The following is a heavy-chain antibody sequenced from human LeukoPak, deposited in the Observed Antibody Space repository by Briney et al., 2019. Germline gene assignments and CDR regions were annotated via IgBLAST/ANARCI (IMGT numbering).Heavy chain of an antibody. D-gene: IGHD5-24*01. CDR1: GYSFTSYW. V-gene: IGHV5-51*01. Sequence: GESLQISCQGSGYSFTSYWIGWVRQMPGKGLEWMGIIYPGDSDTRYSPPFQGQVTISADKSISTAYLQWSSLKASDTAMYYCARPREMATITDAFDIWGQGTMVTVSS. CDR3: ARPREMATITDAFDI. J-gene: IGHJ3*02. CDR2: IYPGDSDT.